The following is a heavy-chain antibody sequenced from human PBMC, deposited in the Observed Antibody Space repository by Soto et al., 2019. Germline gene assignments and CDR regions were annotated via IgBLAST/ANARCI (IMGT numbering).Heavy chain of an antibody. D-gene: IGHD3-9*01. CDR1: GGSFSGYY. V-gene: IGHV4-34*01. CDR2: INDRGSI. J-gene: IGHJ2*01. Sequence: QVQLQQWGAGPLRPLETLSLTCGVSGGSFSGYYWAWIRQSPGTGLGWIGEINDRGSINYNPSLKSRVSTSVDTSKNHYSQNLRSVTAADTAVYYCARESHDILTGPPWVWYFDLWGRGTLVTVSS. CDR3: ARESHDILTGPPWVWYFDL.